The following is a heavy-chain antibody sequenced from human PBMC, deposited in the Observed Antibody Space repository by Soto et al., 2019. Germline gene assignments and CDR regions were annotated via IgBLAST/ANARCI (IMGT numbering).Heavy chain of an antibody. J-gene: IGHJ4*02. CDR2: VSHDGRNT. CDR3: AKGGRQWLVTSDFNF. CDR1: GFTFSDYA. Sequence: VQLVESGGGLVRPGRSLRLSCAASGFTFSDYASHWLRQPPGKGLEWVAVVSHDGRNTHYPDSVKGRFTMSRDSSTNTVSLEMTSLRAEHTAVYYCAKGGRQWLVTSDFNFWGQGALVTVSS. V-gene: IGHV3-30*18. D-gene: IGHD6-19*01.